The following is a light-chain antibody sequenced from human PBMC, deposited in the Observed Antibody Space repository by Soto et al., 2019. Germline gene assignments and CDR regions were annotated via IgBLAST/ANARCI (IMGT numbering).Light chain of an antibody. CDR1: QSVSSN. V-gene: IGKV3-15*01. Sequence: EIVMTQSTSTLSLSPWERSTLSFGASQSVSSNLAWYQQKPGQAPRLLIYDASTRATGLPARFSGSGSGTEFTLTISSLQSEDFAVYYCHQRQYWPPITFGQGTRLEI. J-gene: IGKJ5*01. CDR2: DAS. CDR3: HQRQYWPPIT.